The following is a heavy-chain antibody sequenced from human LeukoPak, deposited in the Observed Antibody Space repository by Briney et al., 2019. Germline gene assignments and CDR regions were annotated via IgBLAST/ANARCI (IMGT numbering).Heavy chain of an antibody. V-gene: IGHV1-46*01. CDR1: GYTFTSNY. D-gene: IGHD3-22*01. Sequence: GASVKVSCKAFGYTFTSNYMHWVRQAPGQGPEWMGVISPSGGSTTYAQKLQGRVTMTTDTSTSTAYMELRSLRSDDTAVYYCARDGDYYDSSGRDYWGQGTLVTVSS. CDR2: ISPSGGST. CDR3: ARDGDYYDSSGRDY. J-gene: IGHJ4*02.